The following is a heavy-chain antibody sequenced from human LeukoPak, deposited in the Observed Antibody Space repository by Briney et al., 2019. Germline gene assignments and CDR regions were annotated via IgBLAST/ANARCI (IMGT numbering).Heavy chain of an antibody. J-gene: IGHJ4*02. CDR2: IRYDGSNK. CDR3: AKDHVQLWLLDY. CDR1: GFTFSSYG. D-gene: IGHD5-18*01. V-gene: IGHV3-30*02. Sequence: GGSPRLSCAASGFTFSSYGMHWVRQAPGKGLEWVAFIRYDGSNKYYADSVKGRFTISRDNSKNTLYLQMNSLRAEDTAVYYCAKDHVQLWLLDYWGQGTLVTVSS.